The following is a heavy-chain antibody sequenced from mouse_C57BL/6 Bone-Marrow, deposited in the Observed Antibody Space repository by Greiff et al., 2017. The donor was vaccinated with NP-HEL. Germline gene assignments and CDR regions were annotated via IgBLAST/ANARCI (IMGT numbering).Heavy chain of an antibody. Sequence: QVQLQQPGAELVMPGASVKLSCTASGYTFTSYWMHWVKQRPGQGLGWIGEIDPSDGYTNYNQKFKGKSTLTVDKSSSTAYMQLSSLTTEDSAVYYCAIRGYYFDYWGQGTTLTVSS. J-gene: IGHJ2*01. CDR1: GYTFTSYW. CDR3: AIRGYYFDY. V-gene: IGHV1-69*01. CDR2: IDPSDGYT. D-gene: IGHD3-2*02.